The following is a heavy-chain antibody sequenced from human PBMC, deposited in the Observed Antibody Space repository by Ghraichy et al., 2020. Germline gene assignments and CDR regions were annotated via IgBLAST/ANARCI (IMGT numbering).Heavy chain of an antibody. Sequence: SETLSLTCTVSGVSMCSHYWSWVRQPAGKGLEWIGYIYTSGITNYNPSLKSRVSMSVDTSKKQFSLNLTSVTAADTALYYCVRGNGWYDPWGQGTLVTVSS. D-gene: IGHD2-8*01. CDR2: IYTSGIT. CDR1: GVSMCSHY. CDR3: VRGNGWYDP. J-gene: IGHJ5*02. V-gene: IGHV4-4*07.